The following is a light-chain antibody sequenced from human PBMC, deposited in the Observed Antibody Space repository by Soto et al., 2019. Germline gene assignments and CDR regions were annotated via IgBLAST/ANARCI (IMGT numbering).Light chain of an antibody. CDR2: EGS. CDR3: CSYAGSSTPHVV. Sequence: QSVLTQPACVSGSPGQSITISCTGTSSDVGSYNLVSWYQQHPGKAPKLMIYEGSKRPSGVSNRFSGSKSGNTASLTISGLQAEDEADYYCCSYAGSSTPHVVFGGGTKLTVL. CDR1: SSDVGSYNL. J-gene: IGLJ2*01. V-gene: IGLV2-23*01.